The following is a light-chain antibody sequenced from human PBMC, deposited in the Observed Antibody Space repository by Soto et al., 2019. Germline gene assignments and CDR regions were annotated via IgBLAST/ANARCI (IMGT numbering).Light chain of an antibody. J-gene: IGLJ3*02. CDR1: TGAVTSGHY. Sequence: QAVVTQEPSLTVSPGGTVTLTCGSSTGAVTSGHYPYWFQQKPGQAPRTLIYDTSNKHSWTPARFSGSLLGGKAALTLSGAQPEDEAESYCLLPYCVAWLFGAGT. CDR3: LLPYCVAWL. V-gene: IGLV7-46*01. CDR2: DTS.